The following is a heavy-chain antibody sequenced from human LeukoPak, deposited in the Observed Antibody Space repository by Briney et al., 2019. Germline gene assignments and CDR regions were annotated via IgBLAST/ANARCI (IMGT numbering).Heavy chain of an antibody. CDR3: AKDLVAGTTA. D-gene: IGHD1-1*01. CDR2: ISGSGGST. V-gene: IGHV3-23*01. J-gene: IGHJ5*02. Sequence: PGGSLRLSCAASGFTFSSHLMHWVRQAPGKGLEWVSAISGSGGSTYYADSVKGRFTISRDNSKDSLYLQMNSLRAEDTAVYYCAKDLVAGTTAWGQGTLVTVSS. CDR1: GFTFSSHL.